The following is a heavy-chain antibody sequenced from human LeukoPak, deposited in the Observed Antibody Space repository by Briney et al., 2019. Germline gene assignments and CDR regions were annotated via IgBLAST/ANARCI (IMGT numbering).Heavy chain of an antibody. CDR3: AQFTRKISGVVIMRVDYYDY. Sequence: GGSLRLSCAASGFTFSSYAMSWVRQAPGKGLEWVSAISGSGGSTYYADSVKGRFTISRDNSKNTLYLQMNSLRAEDTAVYYCAQFTRKISGVVIMRVDYYDYWGPGTMVTVSS. J-gene: IGHJ4*02. V-gene: IGHV3-23*01. CDR1: GFTFSSYA. CDR2: ISGSGGST. D-gene: IGHD3-3*01.